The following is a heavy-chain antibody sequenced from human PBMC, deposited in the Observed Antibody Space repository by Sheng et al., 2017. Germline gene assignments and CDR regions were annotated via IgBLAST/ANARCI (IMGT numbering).Heavy chain of an antibody. CDR2: IYHSGST. CDR1: GYSISSGYY. V-gene: IGHV4-38-2*02. Sequence: QVQLQESGPGLVKPSETLSLTCAVSGYSISSGYYWGWIRQPPGKGLEWIGSIYHSGSTYYNPSLKSRVTISVDTSKNQFSLKLSSVTAADTAVYYCARESISSSWDRLDYWGQGTLVTVSS. CDR3: ARESISSSWDRLDY. J-gene: IGHJ4*02. D-gene: IGHD6-13*01.